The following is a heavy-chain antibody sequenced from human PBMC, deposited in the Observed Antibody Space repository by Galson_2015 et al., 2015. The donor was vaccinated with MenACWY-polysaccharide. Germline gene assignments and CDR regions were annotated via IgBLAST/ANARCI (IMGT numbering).Heavy chain of an antibody. Sequence: SLRLSCAVSGFTFSSSSMNWVRQDPGKGLEWVSAISSSGANTYYADSVKGRFTISRDNSRNTLYLQMNSLRAEDTAVYHCVKSGLGDLGTTMVRGVDYWGRGTLATVSS. D-gene: IGHD3-10*01. V-gene: IGHV3-23*01. CDR1: GFTFSSSS. CDR2: ISSSGANT. J-gene: IGHJ4*02. CDR3: VKSGLGDLGTTMVRGVDY.